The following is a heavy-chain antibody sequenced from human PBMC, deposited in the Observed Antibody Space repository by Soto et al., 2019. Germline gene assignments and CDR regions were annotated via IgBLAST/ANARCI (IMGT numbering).Heavy chain of an antibody. J-gene: IGHJ4*02. V-gene: IGHV3-9*01. Sequence: PGGSLRLSCAASGFTFDDYAMHWVRQAPGKGLEWVSAISWNSGSIGYADSVKGRFTVSRDNAKNSLYLQMNSLRAEDTALYYCAKDGVYSSAWYYFNYWGQGTLVTVSS. CDR1: GFTFDDYA. CDR3: AKDGVYSSAWYYFNY. D-gene: IGHD6-19*01. CDR2: ISWNSGSI.